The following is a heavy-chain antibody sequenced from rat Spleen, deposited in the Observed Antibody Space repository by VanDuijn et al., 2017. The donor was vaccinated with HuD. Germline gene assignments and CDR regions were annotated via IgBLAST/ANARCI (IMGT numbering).Heavy chain of an antibody. J-gene: IGHJ2*01. V-gene: IGHV5-31*01. CDR1: GFTFNNYW. D-gene: IGHD1-1*01. CDR2: IANTGSST. Sequence: EMQLVESGGGLVQPGRSLKLSCVASGFTFNNYWMTWIRQAPGKGLEWVATIANTGSSTYYPDSVKGRFTISRDNAKSTLYLQMNSLRFEDTATYYCTRGDYYYSAHYFDYWGQGVMVTVSS. CDR3: TRGDYYYSAHYFDY.